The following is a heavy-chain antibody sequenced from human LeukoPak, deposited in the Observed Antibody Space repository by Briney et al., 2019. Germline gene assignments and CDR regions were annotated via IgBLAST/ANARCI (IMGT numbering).Heavy chain of an antibody. V-gene: IGHV3-48*03. J-gene: IGHJ4*02. D-gene: IGHD6-6*01. CDR3: ARLYSSSSGLRASDY. Sequence: GGSLRLSCAASGFTFSSYEMNWVRQAPGKGLEWVSYISSSGSTMYYADSVKGRFTISRDNAKNSLYLQMNSLRAEDTAVYYCARLYSSSSGLRASDYWGQGTLVTVSS. CDR1: GFTFSSYE. CDR2: ISSSGSTM.